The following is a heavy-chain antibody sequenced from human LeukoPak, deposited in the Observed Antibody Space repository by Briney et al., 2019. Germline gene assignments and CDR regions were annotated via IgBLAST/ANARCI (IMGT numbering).Heavy chain of an antibody. J-gene: IGHJ4*02. CDR2: ISGSGGST. CDR3: AKDNYSGSGSYYTIPFDY. Sequence: PGGPLRLSCAASGFTFSSYAMSWVRQAPGRGLEWVSAISGSGGSTYYADSVKGRFTISRDNSKNTLYLQMNSLRAEDTAVYYCAKDNYSGSGSYYTIPFDYWGQGTLVTVSS. D-gene: IGHD3-10*01. V-gene: IGHV3-23*01. CDR1: GFTFSSYA.